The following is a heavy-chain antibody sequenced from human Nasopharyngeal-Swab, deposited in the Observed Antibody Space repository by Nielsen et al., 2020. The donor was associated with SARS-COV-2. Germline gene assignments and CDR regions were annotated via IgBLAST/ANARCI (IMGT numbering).Heavy chain of an antibody. Sequence: GESLKISCAASGFTFSGYWMTWVRQAPGKGPEWVANINQDASVKKYVDSVKGRFTISRDDTKNSVYPQMNSLRAEDTAVYYCARDLGGYFDYWGQGTLVTVSS. D-gene: IGHD3-16*01. CDR3: ARDLGGYFDY. J-gene: IGHJ4*02. V-gene: IGHV3-7*01. CDR2: INQDASVK. CDR1: GFTFSGYW.